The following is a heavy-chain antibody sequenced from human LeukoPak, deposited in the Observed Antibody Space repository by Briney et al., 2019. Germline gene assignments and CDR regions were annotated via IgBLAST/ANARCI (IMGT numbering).Heavy chain of an antibody. J-gene: IGHJ4*03. CDR3: AKEGRFFIYYYFDI. CDR2: VSGSGDNT. CDR1: GITFRSYA. D-gene: IGHD3-3*01. V-gene: IGHV3-23*01. Sequence: GGSLRLSCAASGITFRSYAMSWVRQAPGKGLEWVSAVSGSGDNTYYADSVKGRFIISIDNSKYKLHLQMNSLRDECSAVYYSAKEGRFFIYYYFDIWGQGTLVTVSS.